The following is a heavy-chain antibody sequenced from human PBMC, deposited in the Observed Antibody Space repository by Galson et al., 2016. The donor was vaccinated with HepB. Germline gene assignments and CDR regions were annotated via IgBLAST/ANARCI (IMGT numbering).Heavy chain of an antibody. CDR3: ARSAGALDYNYGMDV. Sequence: VKVSCKASGYTFTDHLLLWVRQAPGQRLEWMGWIIPVNGNTKYSENFQGRVTITRDTSASTVYMEVSSLRSEDTAVYYCARSAGALDYNYGMDVWGQGTAVTVSS. J-gene: IGHJ6*02. CDR2: IIPVNGNT. CDR1: GYTFTDHL. V-gene: IGHV1-3*01.